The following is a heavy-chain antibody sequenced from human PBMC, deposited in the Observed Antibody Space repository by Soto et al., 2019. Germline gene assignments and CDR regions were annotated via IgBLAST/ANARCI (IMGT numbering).Heavy chain of an antibody. CDR3: AKQEGLGYNYGHFDY. Sequence: QVQLVESGGGVVQPGRSLRLSCAASGFTFSSYGIHWVRQAPGKGLEWVAVISYDGSNKYYADSVKGRFTISRDNSKNTLYLQMNSLRAEDTAVYYCAKQEGLGYNYGHFDYWGQGTLVTVSS. CDR2: ISYDGSNK. D-gene: IGHD1-1*01. CDR1: GFTFSSYG. V-gene: IGHV3-30*18. J-gene: IGHJ4*02.